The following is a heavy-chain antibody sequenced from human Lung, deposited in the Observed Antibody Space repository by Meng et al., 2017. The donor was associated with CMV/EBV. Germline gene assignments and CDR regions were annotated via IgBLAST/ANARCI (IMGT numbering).Heavy chain of an antibody. CDR2: IYYTGST. CDR3: AREAGRDGYATPKFDY. CDR1: GGSIGSGGYY. V-gene: IGHV4-31*03. Sequence: QVQLKASGPGPVKPSQTLSLTCTVSGGSIGSGGYYWSWIRQHPGKGLEWIGYIYYTGSTFYNPSLKSRVTISVDTSKNQFSLKLIPATAADTAVYYCAREAGRDGYATPKFDYWGQGTLVTVSS. J-gene: IGHJ4*02. D-gene: IGHD5-24*01.